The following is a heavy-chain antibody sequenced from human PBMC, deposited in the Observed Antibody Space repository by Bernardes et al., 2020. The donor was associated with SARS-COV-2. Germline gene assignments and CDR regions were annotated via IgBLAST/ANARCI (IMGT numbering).Heavy chain of an antibody. CDR1: GFTFSDYA. V-gene: IGHV3-64D*09. CDR3: VDLQGDSSY. Sequence: GGSLRLSCSASGFTFSDYAMHWVRQAPGKGLESVSAISSNGGSTFYADSVKGRFTISRDNPKNTLYLEMSSLRPEDTAVYYCVDLQGDSSYWGQGTLVTVSS. CDR2: ISSNGGST. J-gene: IGHJ4*02. D-gene: IGHD3-16*01.